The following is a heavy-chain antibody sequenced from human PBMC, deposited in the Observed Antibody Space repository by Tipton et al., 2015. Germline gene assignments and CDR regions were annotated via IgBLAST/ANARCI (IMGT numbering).Heavy chain of an antibody. CDR1: GFDFRNYA. J-gene: IGHJ4*02. CDR2: ISGSATFA. Sequence: SLRLSCTASGFDFRNYAMSWVRQTPEKGLEWVSGISGSATFAHYADSVKGRFTISRDNSRNTVYLQMNSLRVEDTAVYYCAKDWGWWELGVAHWGQGTLVAVSS. D-gene: IGHD1-26*01. CDR3: AKDWGWWELGVAH. V-gene: IGHV3-23*01.